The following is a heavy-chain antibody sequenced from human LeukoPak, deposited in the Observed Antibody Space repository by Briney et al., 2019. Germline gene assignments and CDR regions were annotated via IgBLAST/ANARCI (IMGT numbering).Heavy chain of an antibody. V-gene: IGHV4-39*07. Sequence: SETLSLTCTVSGGSISSSSYYWGWIRQPPGKGLEWIGSIYYSGSTYYNPSLKSRVTISVDTSKNQFSLKLSSVTAADTAVYYCARVILFFGGYPIHDAFDIWGQGTMVTVSS. CDR1: GGSISSSSYY. CDR3: ARVILFFGGYPIHDAFDI. CDR2: IYYSGST. J-gene: IGHJ3*02. D-gene: IGHD3-22*01.